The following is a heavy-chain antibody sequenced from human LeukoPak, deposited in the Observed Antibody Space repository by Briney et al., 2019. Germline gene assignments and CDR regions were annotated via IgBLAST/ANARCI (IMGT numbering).Heavy chain of an antibody. D-gene: IGHD1-1*01. Sequence: GESLKISCQGSGYSFTSYWIGWVREMPGKGLEWMGIIYPGDSDTRYSPSFQGQVTISADKSISTAYLQWSSLNTSDTAIYYCARYIDHYYFDYWGQGTLVTVSS. CDR1: GYSFTSYW. J-gene: IGHJ4*02. CDR3: ARYIDHYYFDY. CDR2: IYPGDSDT. V-gene: IGHV5-51*01.